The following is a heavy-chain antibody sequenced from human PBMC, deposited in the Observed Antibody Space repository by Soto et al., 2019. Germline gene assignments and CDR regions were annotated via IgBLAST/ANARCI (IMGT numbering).Heavy chain of an antibody. Sequence: EVQLLESGGGLVQPGGSLRLSCAASGFTFSNYAMTWVRQAPGKGLEWVSVITGSGGGTYFVDSVKGRFTISRDNSKNTVYLQMNSLRAEDTAVYYCAKRPITAAGFDYWCQGTLVTVSS. D-gene: IGHD6-13*01. CDR1: GFTFSNYA. CDR3: AKRPITAAGFDY. J-gene: IGHJ4*02. CDR2: ITGSGGGT. V-gene: IGHV3-23*01.